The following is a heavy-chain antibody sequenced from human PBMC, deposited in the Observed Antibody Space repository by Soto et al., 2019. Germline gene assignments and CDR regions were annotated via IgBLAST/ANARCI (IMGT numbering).Heavy chain of an antibody. D-gene: IGHD2-2*02. Sequence: SVKVSCKASGGTFSSCAISWVRQAPGQGLEWMGGIIPIFGTANYAQKFQGRVTITADESTSTAYMELSSLRSEDTAVYYCARGVIVVVPAAIPRYYYYYGMDVWGQGTTVTVSS. CDR3: ARGVIVVVPAAIPRYYYYYGMDV. V-gene: IGHV1-69*13. CDR1: GGTFSSCA. J-gene: IGHJ6*02. CDR2: IIPIFGTA.